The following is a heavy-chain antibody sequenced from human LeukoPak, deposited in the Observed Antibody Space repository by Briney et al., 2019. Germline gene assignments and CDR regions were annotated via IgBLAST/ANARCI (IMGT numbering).Heavy chain of an antibody. CDR1: GFTFSTYA. CDR3: ARHSTYYCASGSSGPHYFDY. CDR2: ISYDGSNT. D-gene: IGHD3-10*01. J-gene: IGHJ4*02. V-gene: IGHV3-30*01. Sequence: GRSLRLSCAASGFTFSTYAMHWVRQAPGKGLEWVAVISYDGSNTYYADSVKGRFTISRDNSKNTLYLQLNSLRAEDTAVYYCARHSTYYCASGSSGPHYFDYWGQGTLVTVSS.